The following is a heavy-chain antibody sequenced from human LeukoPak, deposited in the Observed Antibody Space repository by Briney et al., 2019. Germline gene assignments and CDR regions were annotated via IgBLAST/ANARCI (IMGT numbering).Heavy chain of an antibody. CDR1: GGIFSSYA. CDR2: IIPIFGTA. D-gene: IGHD2-15*01. V-gene: IGHV1-69*06. J-gene: IGHJ1*01. Sequence: SVKVSCKASGGIFSSYAISWVRQAPGQGLEWMGGIIPIFGTANYAQKFQGRVTITAVKSTSTAYMELSSLRSEGTAVYYCATVHNCSGGSCYWGYFQHWGQGTLVTVSS. CDR3: ATVHNCSGGSCYWGYFQH.